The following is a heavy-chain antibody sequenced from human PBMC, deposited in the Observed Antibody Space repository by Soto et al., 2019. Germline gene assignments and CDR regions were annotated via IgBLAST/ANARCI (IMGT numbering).Heavy chain of an antibody. CDR3: ARGWELPRVYYYYGMDV. Sequence: GGSLRLSCAASGFTFSSYGMHWVRQAPGKGLEWVAVIWYDGSNKYYADSVRGRFTISRDNSKNTLYLQMNSLRAEDTAVYYCARGWELPRVYYYYGMDVWGQGTTVTVSS. V-gene: IGHV3-33*01. J-gene: IGHJ6*02. CDR2: IWYDGSNK. CDR1: GFTFSSYG. D-gene: IGHD1-26*01.